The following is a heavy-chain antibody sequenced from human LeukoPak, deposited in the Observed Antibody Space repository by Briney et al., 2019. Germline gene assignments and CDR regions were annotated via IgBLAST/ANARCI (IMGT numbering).Heavy chain of an antibody. J-gene: IGHJ4*02. D-gene: IGHD3-10*01. CDR3: ARHYSSGTYPLDF. Sequence: SETLSLTCTVSGDSISNYYWSWIRHLPGKGLEWIAYIHYPGTTNYNPSLKSRVSISADTSKNQVPLTLSSVTAADTAVYYCARHYSSGTYPLDFWGQGTLVTVSS. V-gene: IGHV4-59*08. CDR2: IHYPGTT. CDR1: GDSISNYY.